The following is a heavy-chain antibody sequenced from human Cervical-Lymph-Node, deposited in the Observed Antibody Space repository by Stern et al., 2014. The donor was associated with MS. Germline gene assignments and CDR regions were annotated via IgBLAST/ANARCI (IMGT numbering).Heavy chain of an antibody. D-gene: IGHD3-22*01. V-gene: IGHV3-7*03. CDR3: ARKRDSSGYYYFYFDY. Sequence: EVQLVESGGGLVQPGGSLRLSCAASGFTFSSYWMSWVRQAPGKGLEWVANIKQDGSEKYYVDSVKGRFTISRDNAKNSLYLQMNSLRAEDTAVYYCARKRDSSGYYYFYFDYWGQGTLVTVSS. CDR1: GFTFSSYW. J-gene: IGHJ4*02. CDR2: IKQDGSEK.